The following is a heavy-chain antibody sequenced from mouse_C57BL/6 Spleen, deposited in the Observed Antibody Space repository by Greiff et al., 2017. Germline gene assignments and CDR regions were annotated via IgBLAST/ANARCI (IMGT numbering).Heavy chain of an antibody. Sequence: QVQLQQPGAELVMPGASVKLSCKASGYTFTSYWMHWVKQRPGQGLEWIGEIDPSDSYTNYNQKFKGKSTLTVDKSSSTAYMQLSSLTSEDSAVYYCARYGSSYGWYFDVWGTGTTVTVSS. V-gene: IGHV1-69*01. D-gene: IGHD1-1*01. J-gene: IGHJ1*03. CDR3: ARYGSSYGWYFDV. CDR1: GYTFTSYW. CDR2: IDPSDSYT.